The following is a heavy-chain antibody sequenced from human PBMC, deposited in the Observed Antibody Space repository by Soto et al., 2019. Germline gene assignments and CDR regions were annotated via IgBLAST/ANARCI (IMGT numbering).Heavy chain of an antibody. D-gene: IGHD1-26*01. CDR1: GFTFSSYA. J-gene: IGHJ6*03. CDR3: ARYQELQSTYYYYYMDV. Sequence: EVQLLESGGGLVQPGGSLRLSCAASGFTFSSYAMSWVRQAPGKGLEWVSAISGSGGSTYYADAVKGRFTISRDNSKNTLYLQMTSLRAEDTAVYYWARYQELQSTYYYYYMDVWGKGTTVTVSS. V-gene: IGHV3-23*01. CDR2: ISGSGGST.